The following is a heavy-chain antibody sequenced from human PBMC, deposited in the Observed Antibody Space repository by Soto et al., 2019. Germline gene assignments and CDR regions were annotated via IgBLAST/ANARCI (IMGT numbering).Heavy chain of an antibody. CDR1: GGSISSYY. J-gene: IGHJ4*02. CDR2: IYYSGST. V-gene: IGHV4-59*01. CDR3: ARGGYSYGTTSPFDY. D-gene: IGHD5-18*01. Sequence: SETLSLTCTVSGGSISSYYWSWIRQPPGKGLEWIGYIYYSGSTNYNPSLKSRVTISVDTSKNQFSLKLSSVTAADTAVYYCARGGYSYGTTSPFDYWGQGTLVTVSS.